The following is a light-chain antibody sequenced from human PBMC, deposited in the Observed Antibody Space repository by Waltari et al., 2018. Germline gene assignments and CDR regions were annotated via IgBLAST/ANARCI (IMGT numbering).Light chain of an antibody. CDR2: RNN. Sequence: QSVLTQPPSASGTPGQRVTISCSGSRSNIGSNYVYWYQQLPGTAPKLLIYRNNQRPSGVPYRFSGSKSGTSASLAISGLRSEDEADYYCAAWDDSLSGQVFGGGTKVTVL. J-gene: IGLJ3*02. V-gene: IGLV1-47*01. CDR3: AAWDDSLSGQV. CDR1: RSNIGSNY.